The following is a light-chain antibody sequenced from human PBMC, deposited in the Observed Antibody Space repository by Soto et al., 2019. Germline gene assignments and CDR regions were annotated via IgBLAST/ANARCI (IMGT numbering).Light chain of an antibody. V-gene: IGLV2-14*03. Sequence: QSSLTQPASVSWSPGQSITISCTGTSSDVSGYDFVSWFQQHPGKAPKLMIYDVTNRPSGVSDRFSGSKSANTASLTISGLQAEDEADYYCSSYISSSTLEVFVTGTKLTVL. J-gene: IGLJ1*01. CDR3: SSYISSSTLEV. CDR1: SSDVSGYDF. CDR2: DVT.